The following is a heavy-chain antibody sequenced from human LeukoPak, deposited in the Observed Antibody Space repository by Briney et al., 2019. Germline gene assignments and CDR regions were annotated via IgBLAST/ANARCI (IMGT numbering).Heavy chain of an antibody. CDR3: ARGWLAETTVVTPYNY. J-gene: IGHJ4*02. CDR1: GYTFTSYY. V-gene: IGHV1-46*01. CDR2: INPSGGST. Sequence: ASVKVSCKASGYTFTSYYMHWVRQAPGQGLKWMGIINPSGGSTSYAQKFQGRVTMTRDTSTSTAYMELSSLRSEDTAVYYCARGWLAETTVVTPYNYWGQGTLVTVSS. D-gene: IGHD4-23*01.